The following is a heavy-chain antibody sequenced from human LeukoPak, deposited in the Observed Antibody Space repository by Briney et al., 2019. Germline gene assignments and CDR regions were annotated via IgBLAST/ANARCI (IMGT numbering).Heavy chain of an antibody. CDR2: IGSSGSTI. CDR1: GFTFSSYV. Sequence: GGSLRLSCAASGFTFSSYVINWVRQAPGKGLEWVSYIGSSGSTIFYADSVEGRFTISRDNAKNSLYLQMNSLRAEDTAVYYCAREAATYNYGSGSYYLVYWGQGTLVTVSS. J-gene: IGHJ4*02. V-gene: IGHV3-48*03. CDR3: AREAATYNYGSGSYYLVY. D-gene: IGHD3-10*01.